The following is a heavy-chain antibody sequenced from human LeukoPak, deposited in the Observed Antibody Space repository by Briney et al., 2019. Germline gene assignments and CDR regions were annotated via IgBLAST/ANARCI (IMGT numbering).Heavy chain of an antibody. CDR1: GGSISSGDYY. D-gene: IGHD1-26*01. Sequence: SQTLSLTCTVSGGSISSGDYYWIWIRQPPGKGLEWIVYIYYSGSTYYNPSLKSRVTISVDTSKNQFSLKLSSVTAADTAVYYCARVVGFVAAIGAFDIWGQGTMVTVSS. V-gene: IGHV4-30-4*01. J-gene: IGHJ3*02. CDR3: ARVVGFVAAIGAFDI. CDR2: IYYSGST.